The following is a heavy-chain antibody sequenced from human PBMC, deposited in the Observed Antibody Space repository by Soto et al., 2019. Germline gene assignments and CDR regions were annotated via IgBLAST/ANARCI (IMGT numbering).Heavy chain of an antibody. V-gene: IGHV1-18*01. J-gene: IGHJ4*02. Sequence: ASVKVSCKASGYTFTSYGISWVRQAPGQGLEWMGWISAYNGNTNYAQKLQGRVTMTTDTSTSTAYMELRSLRSDDTAVYYCARADDYVWGSYRPFDYWGRGTLVTVSS. CDR2: ISAYNGNT. CDR3: ARADDYVWGSYRPFDY. CDR1: GYTFTSYG. D-gene: IGHD3-16*02.